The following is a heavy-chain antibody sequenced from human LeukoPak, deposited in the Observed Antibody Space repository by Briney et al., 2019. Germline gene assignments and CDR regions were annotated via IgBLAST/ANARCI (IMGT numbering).Heavy chain of an antibody. CDR2: IKKTGSET. CDR3: AREDGYCSGGNCYSYFDS. D-gene: IGHD2-15*01. J-gene: IGHJ4*02. CDR1: GFTFSSYW. Sequence: GGSLRLSCAASGFTFSSYWMSWVRQAPGKGLEWVAYIKKTGSETYYVDSVKGRFTITRDNTRNSLFLQMYSLRAEDTAVYFCAREDGYCSGGNCYSYFDSWGQGTLVTVSA. V-gene: IGHV3-7*01.